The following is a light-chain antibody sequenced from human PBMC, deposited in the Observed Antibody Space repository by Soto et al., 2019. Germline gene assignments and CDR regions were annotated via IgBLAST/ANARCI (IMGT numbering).Light chain of an antibody. Sequence: DIQMTQSPSSLSASVGERVTITCRASQSISSYLNWYQQKPGKAPKLLIYAASSLQSGVPSRFSGSGSGTDFTLTISSLQPEDFATYYWQKSYSTPYTFGQGTKLEIK. CDR2: AAS. J-gene: IGKJ2*01. CDR3: QKSYSTPYT. V-gene: IGKV1-39*01. CDR1: QSISSY.